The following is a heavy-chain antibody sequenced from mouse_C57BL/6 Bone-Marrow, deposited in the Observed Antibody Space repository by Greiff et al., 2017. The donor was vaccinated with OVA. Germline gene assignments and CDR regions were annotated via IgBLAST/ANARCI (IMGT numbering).Heavy chain of an antibody. V-gene: IGHV2-3*01. CDR3: AKFSPFITTVVATRYFDV. CDR1: GFSLTSYG. Sequence: VKLVESGPGLVAPSQSLSITCTVSGFSLTSYGVSWVRQPPGKGLEWLGVIWGDGSTNYHSALISRLSISKDNSKSQVFLKLNSLQTDDTATYYCAKFSPFITTVVATRYFDVWGTGTTVTVSS. D-gene: IGHD1-1*01. CDR2: IWGDGST. J-gene: IGHJ1*03.